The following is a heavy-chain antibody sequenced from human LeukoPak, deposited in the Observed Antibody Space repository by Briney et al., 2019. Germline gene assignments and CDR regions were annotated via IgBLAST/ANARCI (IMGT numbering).Heavy chain of an antibody. D-gene: IGHD4-17*01. J-gene: IGHJ4*02. CDR2: ISSSSSYI. CDR3: ARRTTALYYFDY. Sequence: PGGSPRLSCAASGFTFSSYSMNWVRQAPGKGLEWVSSISSSSSYIYYADSVKGRFTISRDNAKNSLYLQMNSLRAEDTAVYYCARRTTALYYFDYWGQGTLVTVSS. CDR1: GFTFSSYS. V-gene: IGHV3-21*01.